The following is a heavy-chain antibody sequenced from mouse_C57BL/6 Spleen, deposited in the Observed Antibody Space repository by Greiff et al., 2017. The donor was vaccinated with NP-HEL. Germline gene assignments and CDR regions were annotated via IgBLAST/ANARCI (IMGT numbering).Heavy chain of an antibody. CDR2: IYPGSGNT. CDR3: ARWRDYYAMDY. Sequence: VMLVESGAELVRPGASVKLSCKASGYTFTDYYINWVKQRPGQGLEWIARIYPGSGNTYYNEKFKGKATLTAEKSSSTAYMQLSSLTSEDSAVYFCARWRDYYAMDYWGQGTSVTVSS. J-gene: IGHJ4*01. CDR1: GYTFTDYY. V-gene: IGHV1-76*01.